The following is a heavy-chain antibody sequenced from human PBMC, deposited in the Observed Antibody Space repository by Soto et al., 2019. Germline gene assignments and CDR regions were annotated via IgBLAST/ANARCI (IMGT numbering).Heavy chain of an antibody. V-gene: IGHV1-69*06. Sequence: SVKVSCKASGGTFSSYAISWVRQAPGQGLEWMGGIIPIFGTANYAQKFQGRVTITADKSTSTAYMELSSLRSEDTAVYYCARGARYDFWSGYYYYYGMDVWGQGTTVTV. CDR2: IIPIFGTA. CDR1: GGTFSSYA. CDR3: ARGARYDFWSGYYYYYGMDV. J-gene: IGHJ6*02. D-gene: IGHD3-3*01.